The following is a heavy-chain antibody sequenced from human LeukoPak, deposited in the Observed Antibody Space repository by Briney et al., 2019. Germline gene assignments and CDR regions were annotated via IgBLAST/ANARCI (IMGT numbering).Heavy chain of an antibody. Sequence: SQTLSLTCDISGDSVSSGDVGWNWARQSPSRGLEWLEATYYRSSWRYVYAVSVRSRITISPDTSKNQFSLHLSSVTSDDTAVYYCGRGYNYALDYWGQGTLVAVSS. CDR2: TYYRSSWRY. CDR1: GDSVSSGDVG. J-gene: IGHJ4*02. D-gene: IGHD5-24*01. CDR3: GRGYNYALDY. V-gene: IGHV6-1*01.